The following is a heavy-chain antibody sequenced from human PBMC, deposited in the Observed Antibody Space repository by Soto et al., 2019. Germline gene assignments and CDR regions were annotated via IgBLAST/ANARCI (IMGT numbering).Heavy chain of an antibody. CDR3: ARVLKPGYCSSTSCYTDYYGMDV. V-gene: IGHV1-8*01. CDR1: GYTFTSYD. D-gene: IGHD2-2*02. J-gene: IGHJ6*02. CDR2: MNPNSGNT. Sequence: ASVKVSCKASGYTFTSYDINWVRQATGQGLEWMGWMNPNSGNTGYAQKFQGRVTMTRNTSISTAYMELSSLRSEDTAVYYCARVLKPGYCSSTSCYTDYYGMDVWGQGTTVTVSS.